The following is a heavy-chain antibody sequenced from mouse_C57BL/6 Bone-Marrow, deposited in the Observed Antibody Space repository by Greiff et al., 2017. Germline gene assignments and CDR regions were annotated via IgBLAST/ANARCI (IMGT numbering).Heavy chain of an antibody. D-gene: IGHD2-3*01. CDR2: IYPGSGST. CDR3: ARSPPGGYYHYYAMDY. Sequence: QVQLKQPGAELVKPGASVKMSCKASGYTFTSYWITWVKQRPGQGLEWIGDIYPGSGSTNYNEKFKSKATLTVDTSSSTAYMQLSSLTSEDSAVYYCARSPPGGYYHYYAMDYWGQGTSVTVSS. J-gene: IGHJ4*01. V-gene: IGHV1-55*01. CDR1: GYTFTSYW.